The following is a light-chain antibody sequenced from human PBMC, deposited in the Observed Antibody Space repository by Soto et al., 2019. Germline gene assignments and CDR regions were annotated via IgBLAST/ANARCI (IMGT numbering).Light chain of an antibody. CDR3: MQALQTPQGT. CDR1: QSLRHSNGYNV. Sequence: DIVMTQSPLSLHVTPGEPASSSCRASQSLRHSNGYNVLDWYLKKPGQSPQLLIYLGSNRASEVPDRFRGSGSGTDFTLKIIRVEASDVGVYYFMQALQTPQGTFGQGTKVEIK. V-gene: IGKV2-28*01. J-gene: IGKJ1*01. CDR2: LGS.